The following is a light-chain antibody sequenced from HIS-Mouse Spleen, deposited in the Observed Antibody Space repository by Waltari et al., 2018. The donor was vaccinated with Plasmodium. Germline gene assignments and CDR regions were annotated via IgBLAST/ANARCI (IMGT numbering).Light chain of an antibody. CDR2: GKN. J-gene: IGLJ3*02. Sequence: SSELTQDPAVSVALGQTVRITCQGDSLRSYYASWYQQKPGQAPVLVIYGKNNRPSGIPDRFSGPSSGNTASLTITGAQAEYEADYYCNSRDSSGNHQVFGGGTKLTVL. CDR3: NSRDSSGNHQV. V-gene: IGLV3-19*01. CDR1: SLRSYY.